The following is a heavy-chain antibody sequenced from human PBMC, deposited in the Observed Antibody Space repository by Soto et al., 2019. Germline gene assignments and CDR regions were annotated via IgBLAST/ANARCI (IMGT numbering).Heavy chain of an antibody. CDR1: GFTFSSYA. J-gene: IGHJ4*02. Sequence: GGSLRLSCAASGFTFSSYAMSWVRQAPGKGLEWVSAISGSGGSTYYADSVKGRFTISRDNSKNTLYLQMNSLRAEDTAVYYCAKVRAYYYDSSGYYPGFDYWGQGTLVTVSS. CDR2: ISGSGGST. CDR3: AKVRAYYYDSSGYYPGFDY. D-gene: IGHD3-22*01. V-gene: IGHV3-23*01.